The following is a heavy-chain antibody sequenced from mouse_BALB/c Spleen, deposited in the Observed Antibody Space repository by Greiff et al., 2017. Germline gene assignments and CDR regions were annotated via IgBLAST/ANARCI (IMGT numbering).Heavy chain of an antibody. J-gene: IGHJ1*01. CDR2: SRNKANDYTT. CDR1: GFTFSDFY. Sequence: EVKVVESGGGLVQPGGSLRLSCATSGFTFSDFYMEWVRQPPGKRLEWIAASRNKANDYTTEYSASVKGRFIVSRDTSQSILYLQMNALRAEDTAIYYCARANYYYGSSSWYFDVWGAGTTVTVSS. V-gene: IGHV7-1*02. CDR3: ARANYYYGSSSWYFDV. D-gene: IGHD1-1*01.